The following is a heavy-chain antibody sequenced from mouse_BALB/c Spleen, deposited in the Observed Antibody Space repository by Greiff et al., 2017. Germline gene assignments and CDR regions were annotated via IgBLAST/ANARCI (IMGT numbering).Heavy chain of an antibody. CDR2: ISDGGSYT. J-gene: IGHJ4*01. CDR1: GFTFSDYY. D-gene: IGHD2-3*01. CDR3: ARDRDDGYYGAMDY. V-gene: IGHV5-4*02. Sequence: EVQVVESGGGLVKPGGSLKLSCAASGFTFSDYYMYWVRQTPEKRLEWVATISDGGSYTYYPDSVKGRFTISRDNAKNNLYLQMSSLKSEDTAMYYCARDRDDGYYGAMDYWGQGTSVTVSS.